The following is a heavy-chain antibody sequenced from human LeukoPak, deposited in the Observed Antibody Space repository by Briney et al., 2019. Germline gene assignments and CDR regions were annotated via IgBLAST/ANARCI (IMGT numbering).Heavy chain of an antibody. Sequence: ASVKVSCKVSGYTLTELSMHWVLQAPGKGLEWMGGFDPEDGETIYAQKFQGRVTMTEDTSTDTAYMELSSLRSEDTAVYYCATLGDILGAFDIWGQGTMVTVSS. D-gene: IGHD1-26*01. J-gene: IGHJ3*02. CDR2: FDPEDGET. V-gene: IGHV1-24*01. CDR1: GYTLTELS. CDR3: ATLGDILGAFDI.